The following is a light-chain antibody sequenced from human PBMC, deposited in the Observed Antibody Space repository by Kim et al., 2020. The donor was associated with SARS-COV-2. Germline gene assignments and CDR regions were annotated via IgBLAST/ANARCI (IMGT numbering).Light chain of an antibody. CDR2: DNN. V-gene: IGLV1-51*01. Sequence: QSVLTQPPSVSAAPGQKVTISCSGSSSNIGNNYVSWYQQPPGTAPKLLIYDNNKRPSGIPDRFSGSKSGTSATLGITGLQTGDEADYYCGTWDSSLSAVFGGGTKVTFL. CDR3: GTWDSSLSAV. CDR1: SSNIGNNY. J-gene: IGLJ3*02.